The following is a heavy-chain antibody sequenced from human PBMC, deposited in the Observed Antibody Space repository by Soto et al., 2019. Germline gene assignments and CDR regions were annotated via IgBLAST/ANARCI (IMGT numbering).Heavy chain of an antibody. CDR1: GFMFNNQD. Sequence: EVQLLESGGGLVQPGVSLRLSCAASGFMFNNQDMCWVRQAPGEGLEWVSGISADGERTYYADSLRGRFTISRDNSKNMLYLQANSLRAEDTAIYYCAKDAPRPNGWFFFDYWGQGILVTVSS. CDR2: ISADGERT. V-gene: IGHV3-23*01. CDR3: AKDAPRPNGWFFFDY. J-gene: IGHJ4*02. D-gene: IGHD2-15*01.